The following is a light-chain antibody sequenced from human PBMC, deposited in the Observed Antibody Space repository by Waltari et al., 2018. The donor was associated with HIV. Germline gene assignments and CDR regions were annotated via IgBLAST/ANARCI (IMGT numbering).Light chain of an antibody. J-gene: IGLJ2*01. CDR3: QSFDSSLTTSGVI. Sequence: QSVLTQPPSVSGAPGQRVTISCTGSSSNIGAGYDVPWYQQLPGTAPKLLIYANIKRPAGVPDRFSGSKSGSSASLAITGLQAEDEAHYYCQSFDSSLTTSGVIFGGGTKLTVL. CDR2: ANI. V-gene: IGLV1-40*01. CDR1: SSNIGAGYD.